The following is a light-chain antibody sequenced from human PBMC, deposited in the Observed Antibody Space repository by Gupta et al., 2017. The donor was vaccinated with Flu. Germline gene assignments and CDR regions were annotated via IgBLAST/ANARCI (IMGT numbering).Light chain of an antibody. CDR2: KAS. Sequence: DIQLTQSPSTLPASVGDRVTITCRASQSINTWLAWYQQKPGKAPTLLIYKASSLDSGVPSRFSGSGSGTEFTLTISSVQPDDFATYYCHQYDSYSYSFGPGTKLEIK. J-gene: IGKJ2*03. CDR3: HQYDSYSYS. CDR1: QSINTW. V-gene: IGKV1-5*03.